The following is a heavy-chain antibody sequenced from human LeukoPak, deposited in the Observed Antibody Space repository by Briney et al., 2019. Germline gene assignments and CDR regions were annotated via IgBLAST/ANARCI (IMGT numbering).Heavy chain of an antibody. CDR3: ARELRYFHYGMDV. CDR1: GFTFSSYA. CDR2: ISYDGSNK. J-gene: IGHJ6*02. Sequence: PGGSLRLSCAASGFTFSSYAMHWVRQAPGKGLEWVAVISYDGSNKYYADSVKGRFTISRDNSKNTLYLQMNSLRAEDTAVYYCARELRYFHYGMDVWGQGTTVTVSS. D-gene: IGHD3-9*01. V-gene: IGHV3-30-3*01.